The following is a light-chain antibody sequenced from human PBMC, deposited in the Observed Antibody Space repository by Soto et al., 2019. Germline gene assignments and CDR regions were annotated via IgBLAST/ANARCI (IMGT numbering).Light chain of an antibody. CDR2: DAS. CDR3: QQYNSYSPLT. CDR1: QSISSW. Sequence: DIQMTQSPSTLSASVGDRVTITCRASQSISSWLAWYQQKPGKAPKLLIYDASSLESGVPSRFSGSGSGTEFTPTISSLQPDCFATSYCQQYNSYSPLTFGQGTKVEIK. V-gene: IGKV1-5*01. J-gene: IGKJ1*01.